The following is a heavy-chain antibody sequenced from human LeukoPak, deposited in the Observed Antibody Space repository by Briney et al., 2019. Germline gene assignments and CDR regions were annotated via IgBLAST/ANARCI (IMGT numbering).Heavy chain of an antibody. CDR2: IYNSGST. CDR1: GGSIGSYY. D-gene: IGHD5-24*01. Sequence: PSETLSLTCTVSGGSIGSYYWSWIRQPPGKGLEWIGYIYNSGSTNHSPSLKSRVSISVDTPKNQFSLRLSSVTAADTAVYYCARPSRDGYRYTFDYWGQGILVTVSS. CDR3: ARPSRDGYRYTFDY. J-gene: IGHJ4*02. V-gene: IGHV4-59*01.